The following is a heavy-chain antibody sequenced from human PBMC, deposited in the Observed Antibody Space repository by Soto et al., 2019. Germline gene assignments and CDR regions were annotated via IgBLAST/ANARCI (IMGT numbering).Heavy chain of an antibody. CDR3: VKASPASSWYDYYYYGMDV. V-gene: IGHV3-64D*08. D-gene: IGHD6-13*01. CDR1: GFTSSSHA. CDR2: ISSNGGST. J-gene: IGHJ6*02. Sequence: PGGSLRLSCSASGFTSSSHAMHWVRQAPGKGLEYVSAISSNGGSTYYADSVKGRFTISRDNSKNTLYLQMSRLRAEDTAVYYCVKASPASSWYDYYYYGMDVWGQGTTVTVSS.